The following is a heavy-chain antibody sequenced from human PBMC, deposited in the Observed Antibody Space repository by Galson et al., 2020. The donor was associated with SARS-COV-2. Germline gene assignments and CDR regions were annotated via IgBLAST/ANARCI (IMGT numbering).Heavy chain of an antibody. D-gene: IGHD6-6*01. CDR2: IYTSGST. J-gene: IGHJ6*02. CDR3: ARGGQLALYYYYYGMDV. V-gene: IGHV4-61*02. Sequence: EWIGRIYTSGSTNYNPSLKSRVTISVDTSKNQFSLKLSSVTAADTAVYYCARGGQLALYYYYYGMDVWGQGTTVTVSS.